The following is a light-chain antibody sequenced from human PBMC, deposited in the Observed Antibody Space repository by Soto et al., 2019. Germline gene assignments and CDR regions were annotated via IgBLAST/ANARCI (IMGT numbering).Light chain of an antibody. CDR3: SSYTTTSTYV. CDR1: SSDVGGSDH. V-gene: IGLV2-14*01. CDR2: DVT. J-gene: IGLJ1*01. Sequence: QPVLTQPASVSESPGQSITISCTGSSSDVGGSDHVSWYQQHPGKAPKLMIYDVTNRPSGVSNRFSGSKSGNTASLTISGLQAEDEADYYCSSYTTTSTYVFGTGTKVTVL.